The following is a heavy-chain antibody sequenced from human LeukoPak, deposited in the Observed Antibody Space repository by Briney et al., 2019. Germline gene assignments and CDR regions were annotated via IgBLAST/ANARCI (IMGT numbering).Heavy chain of an antibody. CDR2: IKSKTDGGTT. D-gene: IGHD3-22*01. J-gene: IGHJ3*02. CDR3: TTDGNYYDSSGFWVGAFDI. CDR1: GFTFNRNA. Sequence: PGGSLRLSCAASGFTFNRNAISWVRQAPGKRLEWVGRIKSKTDGGTTDYTAPVKGRFTISRDDSKNTLYLQMTSLKTEDTVVYYCTTDGNYYDSSGFWVGAFDIWGQGTMVTVSP. V-gene: IGHV3-15*01.